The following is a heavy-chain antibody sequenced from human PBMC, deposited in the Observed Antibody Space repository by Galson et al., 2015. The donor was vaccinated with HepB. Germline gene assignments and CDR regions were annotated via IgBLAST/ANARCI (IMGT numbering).Heavy chain of an antibody. CDR3: ARVGGTPGPRYCSSTSCYTFDY. CDR1: AYTFISYG. CDR2: INAYNGHT. D-gene: IGHD2-2*02. V-gene: IGHV1-18*01. J-gene: IGHJ4*02. Sequence: SVKVSCKASAYTFISYGISWVRQAPGQGLEWMGWINAYNGHTNYAQKFQGRVTMTTDTSTNTAHMELRGLRSDDTAVYYCARVGGTPGPRYCSSTSCYTFDYWGQGTLVTVSS.